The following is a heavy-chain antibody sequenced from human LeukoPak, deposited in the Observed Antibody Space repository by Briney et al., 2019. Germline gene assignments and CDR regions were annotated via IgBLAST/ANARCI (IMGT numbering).Heavy chain of an antibody. CDR1: AFTFSSYA. CDR2: ISGSGGST. J-gene: IGHJ4*02. Sequence: GGSLRLSCAASAFTFSSYAMSWVRQAPGKGLEWVAVISGSGGSTYYADSVKGRFTISRDSSKNTLYLQMNSLRAEDTAVYYCAKSSRRYYYDSSGYYQWGQGTLVTVSS. D-gene: IGHD3-22*01. CDR3: AKSSRRYYYDSSGYYQ. V-gene: IGHV3-23*01.